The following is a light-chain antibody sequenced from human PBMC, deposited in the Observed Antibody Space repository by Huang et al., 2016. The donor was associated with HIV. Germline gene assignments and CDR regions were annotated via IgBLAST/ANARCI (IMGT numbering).Light chain of an antibody. J-gene: IGKJ2*01. CDR1: QSVSSSY. CDR3: QQYDSSPPAMYT. V-gene: IGKV3-20*01. CDR2: GAS. Sequence: EIVLTQSPGTLSLSPAERATLSCRASQSVSSSYVAWYQQKPGQAPRLLIYGASSRATCIPDRFSGSGSGTDFTLTISRLEPEDFAVYYCQQYDSSPPAMYTFGQGTKLEIK.